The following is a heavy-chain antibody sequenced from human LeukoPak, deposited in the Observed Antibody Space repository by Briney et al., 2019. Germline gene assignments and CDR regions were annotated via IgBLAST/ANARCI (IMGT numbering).Heavy chain of an antibody. CDR2: IYPGDSDT. CDR1: GYSFTSYW. CDR3: ARHSVGIAGVSPPFFDY. V-gene: IGHV5-51*01. D-gene: IGHD1-26*01. Sequence: GESLKISCKGSGYSFTSYWFGWVRQMPGKGLEWMGIIYPGDSDTRYSPSFQGQVTISADKSISTAYLQWSSLKASDTAMYYCARHSVGIAGVSPPFFDYWGQGTLVTVSS. J-gene: IGHJ4*02.